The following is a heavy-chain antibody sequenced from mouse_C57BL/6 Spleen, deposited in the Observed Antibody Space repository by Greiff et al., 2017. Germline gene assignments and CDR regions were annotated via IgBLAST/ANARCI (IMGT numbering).Heavy chain of an antibody. Sequence: DVKVEESGEGLVKPGGSLKLSCAASGFTFSSYAMSWVRQTPEKRLEWVAYISSGGDYIYYAATVKGRFTISRDNARNTLYLQMSSLKSEDTAMYYCTRDGHYYGSSWWYFDVWGTGTTVTVSS. CDR3: TRDGHYYGSSWWYFDV. J-gene: IGHJ1*03. V-gene: IGHV5-9-1*02. D-gene: IGHD1-1*01. CDR2: ISSGGDYI. CDR1: GFTFSSYA.